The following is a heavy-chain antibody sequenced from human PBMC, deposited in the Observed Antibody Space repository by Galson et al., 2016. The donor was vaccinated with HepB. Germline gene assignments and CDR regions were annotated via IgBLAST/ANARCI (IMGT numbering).Heavy chain of an antibody. V-gene: IGHV4-4*02. CDR3: AASSGWWGLDS. CDR1: GASITSGHY. Sequence: SETLSLTCGVSGASITSGHYWSCVRQPPGKGLEWIGEMSQTGGTNYNPSLKSRVTIALDKSNNQFSVKITSMTAADTAVYYCAASSGWWGLDSWGQGVLVTVSS. J-gene: IGHJ4*02. CDR2: MSQTGGT. D-gene: IGHD6-19*01.